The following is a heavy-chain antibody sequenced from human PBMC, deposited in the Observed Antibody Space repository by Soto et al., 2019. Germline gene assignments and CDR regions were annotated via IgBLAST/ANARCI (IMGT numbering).Heavy chain of an antibody. CDR1: GFTFSSYA. CDR3: ANMAVAATYYFNY. J-gene: IGHJ4*02. V-gene: IGHV3-23*01. CDR2: ISDSGGNT. Sequence: PGGSLRLSCAASGFTFSSYAMSWVRQAPGKGLEWVSSISDSGGNTFFADSVKGRFTISRDNSKNTLYLQMNSLRAEDTALYYCANMAVAATYYFNYWGQGTLVTVSS. D-gene: IGHD6-19*01.